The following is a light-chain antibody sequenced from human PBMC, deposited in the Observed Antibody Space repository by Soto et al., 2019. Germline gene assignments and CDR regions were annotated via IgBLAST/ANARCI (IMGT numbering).Light chain of an antibody. J-gene: IGKJ4*01. CDR3: QPYGRSPLS. CDR2: DAS. Sequence: EIVLPQSPDTLSLSPGERATLACRASQSVRNNYLAWYQQKPGQAPRFLIYDASSRATGIPDRFSGSGSGTDFNLTISRLEPEDFAVYYCQPYGRSPLSFGGGTKVEIK. V-gene: IGKV3-20*01. CDR1: QSVRNNY.